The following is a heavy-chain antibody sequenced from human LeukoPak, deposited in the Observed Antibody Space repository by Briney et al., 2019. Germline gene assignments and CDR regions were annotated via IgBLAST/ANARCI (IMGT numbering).Heavy chain of an antibody. CDR2: ISGSGGST. V-gene: IGHV3-23*01. CDR1: GFTFSSYA. J-gene: IGHJ4*02. CDR3: AKDIVVVPAADFDY. Sequence: GGSLRLPCAASGFTFSSYAMSWVRQAPGKGLEWVSAISGSGGSTYYADSVKGRFTISRDNSKNALYLQMNSLRAEDTAVYYCAKDIVVVPAADFDYWGQGTLVTVSS. D-gene: IGHD2-2*01.